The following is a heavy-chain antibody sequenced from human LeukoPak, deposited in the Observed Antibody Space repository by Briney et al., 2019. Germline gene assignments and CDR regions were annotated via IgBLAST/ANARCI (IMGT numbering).Heavy chain of an antibody. V-gene: IGHV3-21*01. CDR3: ARSLKVSAALDVFDI. J-gene: IGHJ3*02. CDR2: ISRSGGSI. Sequence: GGSLRLSCAASEFTFSSHSMNGVRQAPGKGLEWVSSISRSGGSIYYADSLKGRFTISRDNAKNSLYLQMNSLRAEDTAVYFCARSLKVSAALDVFDIWGQGTMVTVSS. CDR1: EFTFSSHS. D-gene: IGHD2-2*01.